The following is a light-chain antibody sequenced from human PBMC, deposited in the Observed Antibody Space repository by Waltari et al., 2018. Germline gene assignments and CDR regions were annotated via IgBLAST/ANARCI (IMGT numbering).Light chain of an antibody. CDR2: YDN. V-gene: IGLV3-21*04. J-gene: IGLJ2*01. CDR3: LVWHSTTDHHGV. CDR1: NIGSKS. Sequence: SYVVTQSPSVSVAPGETARITCGGDNIGSKSAHWYQQRPGQAPVLVISYDNDRPSGIPERFSGSNSGNTATLTISWVEADDEADYYCLVWHSTTDHHGVFGGGTKLTVL.